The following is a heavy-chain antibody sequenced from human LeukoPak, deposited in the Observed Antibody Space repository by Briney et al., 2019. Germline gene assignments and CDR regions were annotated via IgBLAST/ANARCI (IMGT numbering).Heavy chain of an antibody. CDR2: IYTSGST. D-gene: IGHD4-17*01. CDR3: ARHMRYGDYDHFDY. J-gene: IGHJ4*02. V-gene: IGHV4-4*07. Sequence: PSEILSLTCTVSGGSISSYYWSWIRQPAGKGLEWIGRIYTSGSTNYNPSLKSRVTMSVDTSKNQFSLNLSSVTAADTALYYCARHMRYGDYDHFDYWGQGTLVTVSS. CDR1: GGSISSYY.